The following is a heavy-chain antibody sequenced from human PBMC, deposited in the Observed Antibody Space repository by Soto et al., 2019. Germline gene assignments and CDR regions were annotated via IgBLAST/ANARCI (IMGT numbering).Heavy chain of an antibody. CDR2: ISNDENIK. CDR3: ARGLRGVLDY. CDR1: GVNIGNVG. V-gene: IGHV3-33*01. D-gene: IGHD5-12*01. Sequence: XKRSCVACGVNIGNVGMHWVRQAPGKGLEWLTVISNDENIKQDSVRGRFAIARDNSKNTLYLHLTSLRAEDTAIYYCARGLRGVLDYWGQGTLVTVSS. J-gene: IGHJ4*02.